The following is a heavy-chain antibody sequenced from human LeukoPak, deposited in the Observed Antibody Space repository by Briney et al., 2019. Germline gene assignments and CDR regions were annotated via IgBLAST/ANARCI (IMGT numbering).Heavy chain of an antibody. J-gene: IGHJ4*02. CDR2: IYYSGST. Sequence: SETLSLTCTVSGGSISSYYWSWIRQPPGKGLEWIGYIYYSGSTYYNPSLKSRVTISVDTSKNQFSLKLSSVTAADTAVYYCASPPSLWGQGTLVTVSS. CDR1: GGSISSYY. CDR3: ASPPSL. V-gene: IGHV4-59*12.